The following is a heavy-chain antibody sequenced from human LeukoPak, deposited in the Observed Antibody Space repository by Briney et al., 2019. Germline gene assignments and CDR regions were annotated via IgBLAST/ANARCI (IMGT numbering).Heavy chain of an antibody. V-gene: IGHV3-74*01. J-gene: IGHJ3*02. CDR3: ARGDPTVTTTGSGGLDI. CDR2: IMSDGSST. D-gene: IGHD4-17*01. Sequence: PGGSLRLSCAASGFTFRSYWMHWVRLPPGKGLVWVSRIMSDGSSTSHADFVKGRFTISRDNAKNTLYLQMNSLRAEDTAVYYCARGDPTVTTTGSGGLDIWGQGTMVTVSS. CDR1: GFTFRSYW.